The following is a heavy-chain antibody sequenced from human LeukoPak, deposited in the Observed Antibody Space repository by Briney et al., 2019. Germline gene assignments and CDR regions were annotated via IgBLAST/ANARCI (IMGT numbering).Heavy chain of an antibody. CDR3: ARRYYDSSGYSDDAFDI. CDR1: GGAFSSYA. V-gene: IGHV1-69*04. D-gene: IGHD3-22*01. J-gene: IGHJ3*02. Sequence: SVKVSCKASGGAFSSYAISWVRQAPGQGLEWMGRIIPILGIANYAQKFQGRVTITADKSTSTAYMELSSLRSEDTAVYYCARRYYDSSGYSDDAFDIWGQGTMVTVSS. CDR2: IIPILGIA.